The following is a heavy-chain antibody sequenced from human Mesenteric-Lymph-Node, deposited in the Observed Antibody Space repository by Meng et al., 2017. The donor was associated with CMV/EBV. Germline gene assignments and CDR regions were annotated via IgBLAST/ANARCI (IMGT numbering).Heavy chain of an antibody. Sequence: GESLKISCAASGFTFSSYGMHWVRQAPGKGLEWVAFIRYDGSNKYYADSVKGRFTISRDNSKNTLYLQMNSLRAEDTAVYYCAKIRWVMWVVDIDYWGQGTLVTVSS. D-gene: IGHD2-2*01. J-gene: IGHJ4*02. CDR2: IRYDGSNK. V-gene: IGHV3-30*02. CDR1: GFTFSSYG. CDR3: AKIRWVMWVVDIDY.